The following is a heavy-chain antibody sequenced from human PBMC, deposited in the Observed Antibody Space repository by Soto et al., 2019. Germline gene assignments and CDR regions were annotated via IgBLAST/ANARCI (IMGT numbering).Heavy chain of an antibody. Sequence: PGESLKISCKGSGYSFTSYWISWVRQMPGKGLEWMGRIDPSDSYTNYSPSFQGHVTISADKSISTAYLQWSSLKASDTAMYYCARLRVGQWLVPPLDYWGQGTLVTVYS. D-gene: IGHD6-19*01. CDR3: ARLRVGQWLVPPLDY. J-gene: IGHJ4*02. V-gene: IGHV5-10-1*01. CDR2: IDPSDSYT. CDR1: GYSFTSYW.